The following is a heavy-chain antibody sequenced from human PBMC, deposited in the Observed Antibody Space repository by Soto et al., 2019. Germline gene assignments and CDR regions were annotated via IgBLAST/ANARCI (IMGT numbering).Heavy chain of an antibody. CDR3: ARGYWSSNSWHNYFEY. CDR2: RNHSGST. D-gene: IGHD2-2*01. CDR1: GGSFSGYY. J-gene: IGHJ4*02. Sequence: QVQLQQWGAGLLKPSETLSLTCAVYGGSFSGYYWSWIRQPPGKGLEWIGERNHSGSTNYNPSLKSRITISVHTAKNQFALKLSSVTAADTAVYYCARGYWSSNSWHNYFEYWGQGTLVPVSS. V-gene: IGHV4-34*01.